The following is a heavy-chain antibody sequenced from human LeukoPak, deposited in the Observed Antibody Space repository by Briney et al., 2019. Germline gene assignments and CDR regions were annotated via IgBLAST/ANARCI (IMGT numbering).Heavy chain of an antibody. CDR1: GDSIGSSHYY. CDR3: ARHGSYHLNFDY. V-gene: IGHV4-39*01. J-gene: IGHJ4*02. CDR2: ISYSGST. D-gene: IGHD1-26*01. Sequence: SETLSLTCTVSGDSIGSSHYYWGWIRQPPGKGLEWIGSISYSGSTDYNPSLKSRVTMSVDTSKNQFSLKLSSVTAADTAVYYCARHGSYHLNFDYWGQGTLVTVSS.